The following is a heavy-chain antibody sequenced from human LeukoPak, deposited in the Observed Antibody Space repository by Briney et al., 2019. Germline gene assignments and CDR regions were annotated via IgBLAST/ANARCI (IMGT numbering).Heavy chain of an antibody. Sequence: GGSLRLSCAASGFTFSDYYMSWIRQAPGKGLEWVSYISSSSSYTNYADSVKGRFTISRDNAKNSLYLQMNSLRAEDTAVYYCARADYDVLTGYSGGYFDYWGQGTLVTVSS. CDR3: ARADYDVLTGYSGGYFDY. J-gene: IGHJ4*02. CDR1: GFTFSDYY. D-gene: IGHD3-9*01. V-gene: IGHV3-11*06. CDR2: ISSSSSYT.